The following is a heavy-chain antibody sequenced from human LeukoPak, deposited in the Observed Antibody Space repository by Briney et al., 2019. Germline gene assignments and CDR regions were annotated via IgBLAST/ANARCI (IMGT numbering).Heavy chain of an antibody. Sequence: SETLSLTCTVSGGSISSGGYYWSWIRQPPGKGLEWIGYIYYSGSTNYNPSLKSRVTISVDTSKNQFSLKLSSVTAADTAVYYCAGGPFLDYDFWSGSPGEPFDYWGQGTLVTVSS. V-gene: IGHV4-61*08. J-gene: IGHJ4*02. CDR3: AGGPFLDYDFWSGSPGEPFDY. CDR1: GGSISSGGYY. D-gene: IGHD3-3*01. CDR2: IYYSGST.